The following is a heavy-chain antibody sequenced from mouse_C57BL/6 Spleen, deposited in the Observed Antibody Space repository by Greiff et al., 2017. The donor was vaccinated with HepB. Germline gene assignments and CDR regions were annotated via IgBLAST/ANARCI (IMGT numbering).Heavy chain of an antibody. D-gene: IGHD2-4*01. CDR3: ARAYYDGAMDY. Sequence: ESGPGLVKPSQSLSLTCSVTGYSITSGYYWNWIRQFPGNKLERMGYISYDGSNNYNPSLKNRISITRDTSKNQFFLKLNSVTTEDTATYYCARAYYDGAMDYWGQGTSVTVSS. V-gene: IGHV3-6*01. J-gene: IGHJ4*01. CDR2: ISYDGSN. CDR1: GYSITSGYY.